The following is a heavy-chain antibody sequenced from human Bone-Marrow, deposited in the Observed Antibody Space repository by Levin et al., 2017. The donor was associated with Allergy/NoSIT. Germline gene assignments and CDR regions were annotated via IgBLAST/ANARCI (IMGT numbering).Heavy chain of an antibody. CDR2: IKTKSDGETI. CDR1: GFTFSKAW. Sequence: LSLTCAASGFTFSKAWMTWVRQAPGKGLECVGRIKTKSDGETIDYAAPVKGRFTISRDDSKNTLYLQMNSLTTEDTAMYYCTADLEESTTYSCDYWGQGTLVTVSS. CDR3: TADLEESTTYSCDY. V-gene: IGHV3-15*05. J-gene: IGHJ4*02. D-gene: IGHD2/OR15-2a*01.